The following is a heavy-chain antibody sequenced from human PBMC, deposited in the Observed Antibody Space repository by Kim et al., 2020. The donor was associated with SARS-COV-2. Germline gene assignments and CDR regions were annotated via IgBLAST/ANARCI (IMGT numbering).Heavy chain of an antibody. CDR1: GGSISSSSYY. V-gene: IGHV4-39*01. D-gene: IGHD4-17*01. CDR2: IYYSGNT. Sequence: SETLSLTCTDSGGSISSSSYYWGWIRQPPGKGLEWIGCIYYSGNTYYNPSLKSRVTISVDTSKNQFSLKLSSVTAADTAVYYCARVGATVTTGFLDYWGQGTLATLSS. J-gene: IGHJ4*02. CDR3: ARVGATVTTGFLDY.